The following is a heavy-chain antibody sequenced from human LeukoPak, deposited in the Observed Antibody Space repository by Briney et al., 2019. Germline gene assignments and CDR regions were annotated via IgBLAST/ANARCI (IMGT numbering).Heavy chain of an antibody. CDR2: ISYDGSNK. CDR1: GFTFSSYG. CDR3: AKDMGSGGYYGMDV. Sequence: GGSLRLSCAASGFTFSSYGMHWVRQAPGKGLEWVAVISYDGSNKYYADSVKGRFTISRDTSKNTLYLQMNSLRAEDTAVYYCAKDMGSGGYYGMDVWGKGTTVTVSS. D-gene: IGHD2-8*02. J-gene: IGHJ6*04. V-gene: IGHV3-30*18.